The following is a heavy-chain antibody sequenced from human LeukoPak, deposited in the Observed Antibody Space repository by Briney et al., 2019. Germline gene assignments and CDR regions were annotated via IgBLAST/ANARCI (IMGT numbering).Heavy chain of an antibody. Sequence: GASVKVSCKASGYTFTSYAMHWVRQAPGQRLEWMGWINAGNGNTKYSQKFQGRVTITRDTSASTAYMELSSLRSEDTAVYYCARDTGGGYRSKDFDYWGQGTLVTVSS. J-gene: IGHJ4*02. CDR3: ARDTGGGYRSKDFDY. V-gene: IGHV1-3*01. CDR2: INAGNGNT. CDR1: GYTFTSYA. D-gene: IGHD1-26*01.